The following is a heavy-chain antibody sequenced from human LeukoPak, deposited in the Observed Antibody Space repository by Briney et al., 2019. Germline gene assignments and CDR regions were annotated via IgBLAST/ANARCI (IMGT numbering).Heavy chain of an antibody. V-gene: IGHV3-23*01. Sequence: GGSLRLSCAASGFTFSSYAMSWVRQAPGKGLEWVSAISGSGGSTYYADSVKGRFTISRDNSKNTLYLQVNSLRAEDTAVYYCAKAQYCTNGVCYSSRAPYYYYGMGVWGQGTTVTVSS. D-gene: IGHD2-8*01. J-gene: IGHJ6*02. CDR3: AKAQYCTNGVCYSSRAPYYYYGMGV. CDR2: ISGSGGST. CDR1: GFTFSSYA.